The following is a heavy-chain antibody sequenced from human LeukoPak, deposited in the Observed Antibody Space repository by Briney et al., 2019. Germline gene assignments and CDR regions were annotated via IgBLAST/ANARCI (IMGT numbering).Heavy chain of an antibody. V-gene: IGHV4-34*01. D-gene: IGHD3-16*02. CDR1: GGSFSGYY. CDR3: ARGKSYDYVWGSYRYTVFDY. J-gene: IGHJ4*02. CDR2: INHSGST. Sequence: SETLSLTCAVYGGSFSGYYWSWVRQPPGKGLEWIGEINHSGSTNYNPSLKSRVTISVDTSKNQFSLTLSSVTAADTAVYYCARGKSYDYVWGSYRYTVFDYWGQGTLVTVSS.